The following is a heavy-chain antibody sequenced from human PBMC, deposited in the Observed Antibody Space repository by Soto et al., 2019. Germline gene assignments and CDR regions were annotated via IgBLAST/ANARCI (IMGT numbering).Heavy chain of an antibody. J-gene: IGHJ2*01. Sequence: EVPLVESGGGLVQPGGSLRLSCAASGFSFSSYWMHWVRQAPGKGLVWVSQINNDGSSTRYADSVKGRFTISRDNAKNTWYVHIESMRAEDTAVYYCVSFVVEGLGCHGTVVTVSS. V-gene: IGHV3-74*02. CDR2: INNDGSST. D-gene: IGHD2-21*01. CDR1: GFSFSSYW. CDR3: VSFVVEGL.